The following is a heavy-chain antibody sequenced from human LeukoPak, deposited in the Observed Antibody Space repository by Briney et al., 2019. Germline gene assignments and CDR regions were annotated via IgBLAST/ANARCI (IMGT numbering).Heavy chain of an antibody. Sequence: GASVKVSCKVSGYTLTELSMHWVRQAPGKGLEWMGGFDPEDGETIYAQKFQGRVTMTEDTSTDTAYMEVSSLRSEDTAVYYCATATPYSSSSDYYYYYYMDVWGKGTTVTVSS. CDR2: FDPEDGET. J-gene: IGHJ6*03. CDR1: GYTLTELS. CDR3: ATATPYSSSSDYYYYYYMDV. V-gene: IGHV1-24*01. D-gene: IGHD6-6*01.